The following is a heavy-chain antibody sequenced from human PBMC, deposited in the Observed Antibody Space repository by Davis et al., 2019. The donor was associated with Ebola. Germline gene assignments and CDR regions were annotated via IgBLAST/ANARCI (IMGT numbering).Heavy chain of an antibody. CDR2: IYYSGST. CDR1: GGSISSSSYY. V-gene: IGHV4-39*07. Sequence: PSETLSLTCTVSGGSISSSSYYWGWIRQPPGKGLEWIGSIYYSGSTYYNPSLKSRVTISVDTSKNQFSLKLSSVTAADTAVYYCARDGRGPYYYDSSDNWFDPWGQGTLVTVSS. CDR3: ARDGRGPYYYDSSDNWFDP. D-gene: IGHD3-22*01. J-gene: IGHJ5*02.